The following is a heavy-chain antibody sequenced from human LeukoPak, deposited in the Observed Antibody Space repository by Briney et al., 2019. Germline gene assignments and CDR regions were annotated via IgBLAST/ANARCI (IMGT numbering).Heavy chain of an antibody. Sequence: SETLSLTCAVSDFSISSGYYWGWLRPPPGKGLGWIGSIYHSGSTYYNLPLKSRVTMSINTSKNQSSRRLSSVTAADTAVYYCARHRATSSWDFYYWGQGTLVTVSS. CDR1: DFSISSGYY. D-gene: IGHD6-13*01. V-gene: IGHV4-38-2*01. CDR3: ARHRATSSWDFYY. J-gene: IGHJ4*02. CDR2: IYHSGST.